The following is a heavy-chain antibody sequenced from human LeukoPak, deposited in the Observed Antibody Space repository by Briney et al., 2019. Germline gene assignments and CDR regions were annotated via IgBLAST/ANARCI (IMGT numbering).Heavy chain of an antibody. V-gene: IGHV3-23*01. D-gene: IGHD6-19*01. CDR1: GFTFSSYA. J-gene: IGHJ4*02. CDR3: ANSPGGSTGWFPDS. Sequence: GGSLRLSCSASGFTFSSYAIAWVRQAPGKGLEWVSSMTSGGSTFFADSVKGRFTISRDNSKNTLYLQMNSLRAEDTAVYYCANSPGGSTGWFPDSWGQGTLVTVSS. CDR2: MTSGGST.